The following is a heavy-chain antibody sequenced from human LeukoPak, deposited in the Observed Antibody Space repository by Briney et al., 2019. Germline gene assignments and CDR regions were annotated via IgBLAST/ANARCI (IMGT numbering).Heavy chain of an antibody. CDR1: GFTFSSYW. CDR3: AREGAMVRGRDFDY. CDR2: ISSSSSYI. Sequence: GGSLRLSCAASGFTFSSYWMSWVRQAPGKGLEWVSSISSSSSYIYYADSVKGRFTISRDNAKNSLYLQMNSLRAEDTAVYYCAREGAMVRGRDFDYWGQGTLVTVSS. D-gene: IGHD3-10*01. J-gene: IGHJ4*02. V-gene: IGHV3-21*01.